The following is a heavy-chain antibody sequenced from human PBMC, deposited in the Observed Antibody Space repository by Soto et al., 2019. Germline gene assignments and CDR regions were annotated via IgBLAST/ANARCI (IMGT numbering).Heavy chain of an antibody. D-gene: IGHD6-19*01. CDR2: ISGSGDST. CDR3: AKGGPGIAVAGTGYFQH. V-gene: IGHV3-23*01. Sequence: EAQLLESGGGLVQPGGSLRLSCAASGFTFSSYAMSWVRQAPGKGLEWVSGISGSGDSTYYADSVKGRFTISRDNSKNTLYLQMNSLRAEDTAVYYCAKGGPGIAVAGTGYFQHWGQGTLVTVSS. J-gene: IGHJ1*01. CDR1: GFTFSSYA.